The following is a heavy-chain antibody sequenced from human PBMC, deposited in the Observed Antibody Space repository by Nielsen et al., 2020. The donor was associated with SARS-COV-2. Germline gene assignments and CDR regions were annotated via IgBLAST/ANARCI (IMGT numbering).Heavy chain of an antibody. CDR1: GGSIRSYY. J-gene: IGHJ3*02. D-gene: IGHD1-26*01. CDR2: IYYTGST. Sequence: SETLSLTCTVSGGSIRSYYWTWIRQPPGKGLKWIGYIYYTGSTNYNPSLKSRVTMSVDTSKNQFSLKLRSVTAADTAVYFCATAVGATSSHDAFDIWGQGTMVTVSS. V-gene: IGHV4-59*08. CDR3: ATAVGATSSHDAFDI.